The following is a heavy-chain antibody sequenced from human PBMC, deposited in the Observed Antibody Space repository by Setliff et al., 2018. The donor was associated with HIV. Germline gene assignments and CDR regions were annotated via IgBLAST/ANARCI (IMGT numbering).Heavy chain of an antibody. V-gene: IGHV4-59*11. D-gene: IGHD2-2*01. J-gene: IGHJ6*03. Sequence: SETLSLTFTVSGGSISSHYWSWIRQPPGKGLEWIGYIYYSGSTNYNPSLKSRVTISVDTSKNQFSLKLSSVTAADTAVYYCARGQLLNYYYYYYMDVWGKGTTVTVSS. CDR1: GGSISSHY. CDR3: ARGQLLNYYYYYYMDV. CDR2: IYYSGST.